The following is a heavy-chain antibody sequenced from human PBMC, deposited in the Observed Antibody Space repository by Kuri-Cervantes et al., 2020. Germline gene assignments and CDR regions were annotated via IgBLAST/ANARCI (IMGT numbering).Heavy chain of an antibody. D-gene: IGHD1-7*01. J-gene: IGHJ4*02. CDR3: ANPPGRELLPY. CDR2: ISWDGGST. V-gene: IGHV3-43D*04. Sequence: GGSLRLSCAASGFTFDDYAMHWVRQAPGKGLEWVSLISWDGGSTYYADSVKGRFTISRDNSKNTLFLQMSSLRAEDTAIYYCANPPGRELLPYWGQGALVTVSS. CDR1: GFTFDDYA.